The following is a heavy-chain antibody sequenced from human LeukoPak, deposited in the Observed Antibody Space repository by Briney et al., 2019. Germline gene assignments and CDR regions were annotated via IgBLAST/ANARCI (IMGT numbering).Heavy chain of an antibody. CDR3: ARPRSHRMEAAFDI. D-gene: IGHD2-15*01. CDR2: IYPGDSDT. CDR1: GYSFTSYW. V-gene: IGHV5-51*01. J-gene: IGHJ3*02. Sequence: GESLKISCKGSGYSFTSYWIGLVRQMPGKGLEWMGIIYPGDSDTRYSPSFQGQVTISADKSIRTAYLQWSSLKASDTAMYYCARPRSHRMEAAFDIWGQGTMVTVSS.